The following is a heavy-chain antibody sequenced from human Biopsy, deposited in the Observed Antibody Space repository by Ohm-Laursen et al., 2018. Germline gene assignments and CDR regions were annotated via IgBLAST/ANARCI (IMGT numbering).Heavy chain of an antibody. CDR2: ISHTGYT. V-gene: IGHV4-59*11. D-gene: IGHD4-23*01. CDR3: ARGSNEYGGLYFPH. CDR1: GGSFTGHY. J-gene: IGHJ1*01. Sequence: ETLSLTRTASGGSFTGHYWTWIRQPPGKGLEWIGHISHTGYTSYKSSLTSRVTISLDTSREHFSLRLTSLAAADTAVYYCARGSNEYGGLYFPHWGQGTLVTVSS.